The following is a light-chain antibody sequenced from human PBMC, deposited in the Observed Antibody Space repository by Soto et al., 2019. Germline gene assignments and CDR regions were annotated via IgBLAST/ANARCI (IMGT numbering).Light chain of an antibody. CDR1: SSDVGGYDY. CDR2: DVS. CDR3: SSYTSSNTLVV. V-gene: IGLV2-14*03. J-gene: IGLJ2*01. Sequence: QSVLTQPASVSGSPGQSITISCTGTSSDVGGYDYVSWYQQHPGKAPKLMIYDVSNRPSGVSNRFSGSKSGNTASLTISGLQAEDEADYYCSSYTSSNTLVVFGRGTKLTVL.